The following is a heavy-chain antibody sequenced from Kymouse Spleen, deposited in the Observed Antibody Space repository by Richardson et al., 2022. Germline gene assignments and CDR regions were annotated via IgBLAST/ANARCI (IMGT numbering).Heavy chain of an antibody. V-gene: IGHV3-48*02. CDR3: ARVYYYGSGSYYPFDY. D-gene: IGHD3-10*01. Sequence: EVQLVESGGGLVQPGGSLRLSCAASGFTFSSYSMNWVRQAPGKGLEWVSYISSSSSTIYYADSVKGRFTISRDNAKNSLYLQMNSLRDEDTAVYYCARVYYYGSGSYYPFDYWGQGTLVTVSS. J-gene: IGHJ4*02. CDR1: GFTFSSYS. CDR2: ISSSSSTI.